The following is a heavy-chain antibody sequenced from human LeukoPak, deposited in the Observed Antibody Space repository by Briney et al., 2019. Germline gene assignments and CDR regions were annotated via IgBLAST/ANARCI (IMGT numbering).Heavy chain of an antibody. CDR2: LSWNSGSI. V-gene: IGHV3-9*01. J-gene: IGHJ4*02. D-gene: IGHD1-1*01. Sequence: GGSLRLSCAASGFTFDNYGMHWVRHAPGKGLEWLSGLSWNSGSIVYADSVKGRFTISRDNAKSSLYLQMNSLRAEDTALYYCVKDIGVHSHGYDHWGQGTLVTVSS. CDR3: VKDIGVHSHGYDH. CDR1: GFTFDNYG.